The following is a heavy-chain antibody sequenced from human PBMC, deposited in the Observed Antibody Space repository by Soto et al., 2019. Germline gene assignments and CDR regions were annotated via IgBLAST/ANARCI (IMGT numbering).Heavy chain of an antibody. J-gene: IGHJ4*02. Sequence: QVQLVQSVAEVKKPGASVKVSCKASGYTFTSYAMHWVRQAPGQRLEWMGWINAGNGNTKYSQKFQGRVTITRDTSASTAYMDLSSLRSEVTAVYYCARDPGYSYGYNWGQGPLVTVSS. CDR2: INAGNGNT. D-gene: IGHD5-18*01. CDR3: ARDPGYSYGYN. V-gene: IGHV1-3*01. CDR1: GYTFTSYA.